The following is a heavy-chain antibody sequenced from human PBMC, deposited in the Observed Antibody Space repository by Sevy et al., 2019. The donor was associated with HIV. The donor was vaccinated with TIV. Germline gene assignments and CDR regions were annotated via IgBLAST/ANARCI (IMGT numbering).Heavy chain of an antibody. CDR3: AKDSWSYSSEYFQH. J-gene: IGHJ1*01. CDR2: ISYDGSNK. CDR1: GFTFSSYG. V-gene: IGHV3-30*18. Sequence: GGSLRLSCAASGFTFSSYGMHWVRQAPGKGLEWVAVISYDGSNKYYADSVKGRFTISRDNSKNTLYLQMNSLRAEDTAVYYCAKDSWSYSSEYFQHWGQGTLVTVSS. D-gene: IGHD1-26*01.